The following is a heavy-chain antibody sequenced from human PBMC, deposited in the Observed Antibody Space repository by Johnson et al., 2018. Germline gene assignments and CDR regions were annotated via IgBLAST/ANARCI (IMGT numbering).Heavy chain of an antibody. V-gene: IGHV3-13*01. Sequence: EVQLVESGGGLVQPGGTLRLPCAASGFTFSSYDMHWVRHATGKGLEWVPAIGPAGDTYYPGSVQGRFTISRENATNSLYLQMNRLRAGDTAVYYCARARVYYRDAFDIWGQGTMVTVSS. D-gene: IGHD2-8*01. CDR2: IGPAGDT. CDR1: GFTFSSYD. J-gene: IGHJ3*02. CDR3: ARARVYYRDAFDI.